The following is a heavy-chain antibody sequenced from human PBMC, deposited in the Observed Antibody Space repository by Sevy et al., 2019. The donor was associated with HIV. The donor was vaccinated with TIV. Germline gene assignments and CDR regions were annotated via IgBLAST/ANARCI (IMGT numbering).Heavy chain of an antibody. Sequence: SETLSLTCAVYGGSFSGYYWSWIRQPPGKGLEWIGEINHSGSTNYNPSLKSRVTISVDTSKNQFSLKLSSVTAADTAVYYCARAWVLWFKYYFDYWGQGTLVTVSS. V-gene: IGHV4-34*01. CDR2: INHSGST. J-gene: IGHJ4*02. CDR1: GGSFSGYY. CDR3: ARAWVLWFKYYFDY. D-gene: IGHD3-10*01.